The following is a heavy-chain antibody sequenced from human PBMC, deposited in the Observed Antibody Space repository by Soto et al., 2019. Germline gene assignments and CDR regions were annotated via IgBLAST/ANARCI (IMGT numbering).Heavy chain of an antibody. J-gene: IGHJ4*02. CDR1: GYTFTGYY. Sequence: ASVKVSCKASGYTFTGYYMHWVRQAPGQGLEWMGWINPNSGGTNYAQKFQGWVTMTRDTSISTAYMELSRLRSDDTAVYYCARGPHLGEYYFDYWGQGTLVTVSS. CDR3: ARGPHLGEYYFDY. CDR2: INPNSGGT. D-gene: IGHD3-3*01. V-gene: IGHV1-2*04.